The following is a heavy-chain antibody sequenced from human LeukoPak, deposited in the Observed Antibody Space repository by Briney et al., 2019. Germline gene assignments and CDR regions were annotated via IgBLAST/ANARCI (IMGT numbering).Heavy chain of an antibody. CDR3: ARHAGYSSGWSGDYFDY. CDR2: IYYSGST. V-gene: IGHV4-61*05. CDR1: GGSISSSSYY. D-gene: IGHD6-19*01. Sequence: SETLSLTCTVSGGSISSSSYYWGWIRQPPGKGLEWIGYIYYSGSTNYNPSLKSRVTISVDTSKNQFSLKLSSVTAADTAVYYCARHAGYSSGWSGDYFDYWGQGTLVTVSS. J-gene: IGHJ4*02.